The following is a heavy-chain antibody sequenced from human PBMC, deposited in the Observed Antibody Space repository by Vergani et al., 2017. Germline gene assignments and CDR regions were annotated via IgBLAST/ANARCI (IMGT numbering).Heavy chain of an antibody. J-gene: IGHJ4*02. CDR3: SRGRGYSFGYSDY. Sequence: EVQPVESGGGLVPPGRSLRLSCAASGFSFGDYAMTWVRQAPGKGLEWVAFIRNKAYGGTTDYAASVKGRFTISRDDSKRLAYLQLSGLKTEDTAVYFCSRGRGYSFGYSDYWGQGTLVTVSS. D-gene: IGHD5-18*01. CDR1: GFSFGDYA. V-gene: IGHV3-49*04. CDR2: IRNKAYGGTT.